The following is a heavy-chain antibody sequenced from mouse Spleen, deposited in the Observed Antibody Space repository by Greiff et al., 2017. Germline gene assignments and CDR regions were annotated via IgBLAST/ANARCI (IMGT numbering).Heavy chain of an antibody. CDR3: AREPYCRYGGAMDY. CDR2: INYDGSST. J-gene: IGHJ4*01. CDR1: GFTFSDYY. Sequence: EVQLVESEGGLVQPGSSMKLSCTASGFTFSDYYMAWVRQVPEQGLEWVANINYDGSSTYYLASLKSRFIISRDNAKNILYLQMSSLKSEDTAKYCCAREPYCRYGGAMDYWGQGTSVTVSS. V-gene: IGHV5-16*01. D-gene: IGHD2-14*01.